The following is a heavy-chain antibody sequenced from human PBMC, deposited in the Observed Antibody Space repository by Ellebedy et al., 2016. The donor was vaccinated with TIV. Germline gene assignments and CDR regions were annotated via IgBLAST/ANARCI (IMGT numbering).Heavy chain of an antibody. CDR1: GLTFSSNT. V-gene: IGHV3-23*01. J-gene: IGHJ4*02. Sequence: GESLKISCVASGLTFSSNTMSWVRPAPGKGLEWVSTISGSADTANYADSVKGRFTISSDNSKNTLYLQMNSLRAEDTAVYYCAASSWYFYWGQGTLLTVSS. D-gene: IGHD6-13*01. CDR2: ISGSADTA. CDR3: AASSWYFY.